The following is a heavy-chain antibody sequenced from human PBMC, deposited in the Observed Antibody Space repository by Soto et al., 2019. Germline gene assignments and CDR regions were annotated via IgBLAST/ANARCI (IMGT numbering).Heavy chain of an antibody. Sequence: PGESVKISCEGSGYSVTSYWIGWVRQMPGKGLEWMGIIYPGDSDTRYSPSFQGQVTISADKSISTAYLQWSSLKASDTAMYYCARQHGVLGIGERRYYMAVWGKGTTVTVSS. J-gene: IGHJ6*03. V-gene: IGHV5-51*01. CDR1: GYSVTSYW. CDR3: ARQHGVLGIGERRYYMAV. D-gene: IGHD3-10*01. CDR2: IYPGDSDT.